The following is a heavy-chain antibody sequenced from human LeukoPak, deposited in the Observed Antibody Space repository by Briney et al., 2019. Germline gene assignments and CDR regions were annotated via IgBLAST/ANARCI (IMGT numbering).Heavy chain of an antibody. CDR1: GFTFSSYA. D-gene: IGHD6-6*01. Sequence: GGSLRLSCAASGFTFSSYAMSWVRQAPGKGLEWVSAISGSGGSTYYADSVKGRFTISRDNSKNTLYLQMNSLRAEDTAVYYCARHLWSIADYYYGMDVWGQGTTVTASS. J-gene: IGHJ6*02. V-gene: IGHV3-23*01. CDR3: ARHLWSIADYYYGMDV. CDR2: ISGSGGST.